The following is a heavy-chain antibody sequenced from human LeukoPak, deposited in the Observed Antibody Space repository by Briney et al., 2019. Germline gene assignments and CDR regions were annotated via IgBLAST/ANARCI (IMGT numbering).Heavy chain of an antibody. CDR2: INHTGGT. V-gene: IGHV4-34*01. D-gene: IGHD2-21*02. J-gene: IGHJ6*04. Sequence: SETLSLTCAVYGGSFSGYYWTWIRQPPGKGLEWIGEINHTGGTNYNPSLKSRVTISVDTSKSQFSLKLSSVTAAGTAVYYCARGWVTTTSYYYYGMDVWGRGTTVTVSS. CDR1: GGSFSGYY. CDR3: ARGWVTTTSYYYYGMDV.